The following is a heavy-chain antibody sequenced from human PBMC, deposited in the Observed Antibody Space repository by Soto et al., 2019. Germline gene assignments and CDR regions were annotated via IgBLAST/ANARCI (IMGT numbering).Heavy chain of an antibody. J-gene: IGHJ4*02. V-gene: IGHV1-69*01. CDR1: GGTFDNYA. D-gene: IGHD5-12*01. CDR2: IIPVLGAA. CDR3: ARVAPWLGSCYDY. Sequence: QVQLVQSGAEVRKPGSSVQVSCKASGGTFDNYAIVWVRQAPGQGLEWVGGIIPVLGAANYAQKFQDKVTITADASTSTAYMGLSRLTSDDTAVDYCARVAPWLGSCYDYWGQGTVVTVSS.